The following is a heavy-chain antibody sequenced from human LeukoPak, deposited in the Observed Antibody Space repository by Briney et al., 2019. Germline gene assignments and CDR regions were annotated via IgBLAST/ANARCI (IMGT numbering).Heavy chain of an antibody. Sequence: GGSLRLSCAASGFTFSKVWMSWVRQAPGKGLEWVGRIKSKTDGGTIDYAAPVKGRFTISRDDSKDTLFLQMNSLKTEDTAVYYCTSRRDYYDSSGFDYWGQGTLVTVSS. CDR2: IKSKTDGGTI. CDR1: GFTFSKVW. D-gene: IGHD3-22*01. CDR3: TSRRDYYDSSGFDY. V-gene: IGHV3-15*01. J-gene: IGHJ4*02.